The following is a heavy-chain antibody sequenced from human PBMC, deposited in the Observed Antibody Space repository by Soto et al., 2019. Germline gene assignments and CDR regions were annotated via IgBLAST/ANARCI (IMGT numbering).Heavy chain of an antibody. CDR1: GYSFTSYW. V-gene: IGHV5-10-1*01. Sequence: GESLKISCKGSGYSFTSYWISWVRQMPGKGLEWMGRIDPSDSYTNYSPSFQGHVTISADKSISTAYLQWSSLKASDTAMYYCARSAYCGGDCYSDGVDYWGQGTLVPVSS. J-gene: IGHJ4*02. CDR2: IDPSDSYT. D-gene: IGHD2-21*01. CDR3: ARSAYCGGDCYSDGVDY.